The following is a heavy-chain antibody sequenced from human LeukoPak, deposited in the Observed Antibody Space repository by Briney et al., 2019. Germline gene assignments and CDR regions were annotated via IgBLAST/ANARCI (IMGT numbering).Heavy chain of an antibody. Sequence: SETLSLTCAVYGGSFSGYYWSWIRQPPGKGLEWIGEINHSGSTNYNPSLKSRVTISVDTSKNQFSLKLSSVTAADTAVYYCARGSVTTVTTFPRGAFDIWGQGTMVTVSS. CDR2: INHSGST. J-gene: IGHJ3*02. V-gene: IGHV4-34*01. D-gene: IGHD4-17*01. CDR1: GGSFSGYY. CDR3: ARGSVTTVTTFPRGAFDI.